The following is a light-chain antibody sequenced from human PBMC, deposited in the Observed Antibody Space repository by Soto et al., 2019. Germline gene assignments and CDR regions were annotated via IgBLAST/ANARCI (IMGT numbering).Light chain of an antibody. Sequence: ESVLTQSQGTLSLSPGERVTLSCRASQTFGSTYLAWYQQRPGQSPRLLIYGASRRASGIPDRFRGSGSGTDFTLTISRLETEDFAVYYCQQFGTSPLYTFGQGTKLEIK. CDR2: GAS. CDR3: QQFGTSPLYT. V-gene: IGKV3-20*01. CDR1: QTFGSTY. J-gene: IGKJ2*01.